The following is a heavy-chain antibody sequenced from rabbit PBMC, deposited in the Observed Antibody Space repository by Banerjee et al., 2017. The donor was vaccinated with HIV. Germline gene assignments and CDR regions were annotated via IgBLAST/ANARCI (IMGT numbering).Heavy chain of an antibody. J-gene: IGHJ4*01. D-gene: IGHD6-1*01. CDR1: GLDFSSTYW. V-gene: IGHV1S45*01. CDR3: ARGDGGYTYNL. CDR2: IYTGSDDT. Sequence: QEQLVESGGGLVQPEGSLTLTCKASGLDFSSTYWICWVRRAPGKGLEWIGCIYTGSDDTYYASWAKGRFTISKTSSTTVTLQMTSLTAADTATYFCARGDGGYTYNLWGPGTLVTVS.